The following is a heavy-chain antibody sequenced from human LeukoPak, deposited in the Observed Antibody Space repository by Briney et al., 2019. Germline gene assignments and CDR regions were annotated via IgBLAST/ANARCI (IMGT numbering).Heavy chain of an antibody. D-gene: IGHD5/OR15-5a*01. V-gene: IGHV3-21*06. J-gene: IGHJ3*01. CDR1: GFNLNHYG. Sequence: GGSLRLSCVTSGFNLNHYGLTWVRQAPGKGLEWVSSISNFDDILYADSLKGRFTVSRGNDKNSLFLQMNSLRVEDTAVYYCARGGVSRMADKSTYALDLWGQGTVVLVSS. CDR2: ISNFDDI. CDR3: ARGGVSRMADKSTYALDL.